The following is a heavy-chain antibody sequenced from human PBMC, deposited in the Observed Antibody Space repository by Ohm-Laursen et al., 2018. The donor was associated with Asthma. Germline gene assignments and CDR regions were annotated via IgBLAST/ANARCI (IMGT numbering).Heavy chain of an antibody. CDR2: ISYDGSNK. D-gene: IGHD2-15*01. Sequence: SLRLSCAASGFTFSSYGMHWVRQAPGKGLEWVAVISYDGSNKYHADSVKGRFTISRDNSKNTLYLQMNSLRAEDTAVYYCAKDPRLVVVAAIPDYWGQGTLVTVSS. CDR1: GFTFSSYG. V-gene: IGHV3-30*18. CDR3: AKDPRLVVVAAIPDY. J-gene: IGHJ4*02.